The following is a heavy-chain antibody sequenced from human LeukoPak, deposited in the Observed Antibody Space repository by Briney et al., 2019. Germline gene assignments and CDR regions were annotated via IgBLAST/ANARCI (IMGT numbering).Heavy chain of an antibody. CDR1: GYTFTCYG. Sequence: ASVKVSCKASGYTFTCYGISWVRQAPGQGLEWMGWISAYNGNTNYAQKLQGRVTMTTDTSTSTAYMELRSLRSDDTAVYYCARTTIFGVVIPFDYWGQGTLVTVSS. D-gene: IGHD3-3*01. CDR3: ARTTIFGVVIPFDY. CDR2: ISAYNGNT. J-gene: IGHJ4*02. V-gene: IGHV1-18*01.